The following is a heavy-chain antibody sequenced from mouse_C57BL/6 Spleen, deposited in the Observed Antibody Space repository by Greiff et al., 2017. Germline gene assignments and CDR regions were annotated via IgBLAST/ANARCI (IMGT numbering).Heavy chain of an antibody. D-gene: IGHD2-3*01. CDR2: INYDGSST. V-gene: IGHV5-16*01. CDR1: GFTFSDYY. Sequence: EVQLVESEGGLVQPGSSMKLSCTASGFTFSDYYMAWVRQVPEKGLEWVANINYDGSSTYYLDSLKSRFIISRDNAKNILYLQMSSLKSEDTATYYCARVIYDGYSYYFDYWGQGTTLTVSS. CDR3: ARVIYDGYSYYFDY. J-gene: IGHJ2*01.